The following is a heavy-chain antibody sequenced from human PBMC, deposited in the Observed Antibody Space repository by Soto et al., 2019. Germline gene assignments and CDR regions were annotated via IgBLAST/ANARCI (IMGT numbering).Heavy chain of an antibody. D-gene: IGHD4-4*01. CDR3: ATNYAYYYYYGMDV. Sequence: TSETLSLTCTVSGGSISSSSYYWGWIRQPPGKGLEWIGSIYYSGSTYYNPSLKSRVTISVDTSKNQFSLKLSSVTAADTAVYYCATNYAYYYYYGMDVWGPGTTVTVS. V-gene: IGHV4-39*01. CDR1: GGSISSSSYY. J-gene: IGHJ6*02. CDR2: IYYSGST.